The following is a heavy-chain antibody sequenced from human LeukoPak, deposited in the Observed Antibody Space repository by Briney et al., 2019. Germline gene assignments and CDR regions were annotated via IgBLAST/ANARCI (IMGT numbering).Heavy chain of an antibody. CDR3: ACPVAGTGRAAFDI. Sequence: SETLSLTCTVSGGSISSSSYYWSWIRQPPGKGLEWIEEINHSGSTNYNPSLKSRVTISVDTSKNQFSLKLSSVTAADTAVYYCACPVAGTGRAAFDIWGQGTMVTVSS. CDR2: INHSGST. J-gene: IGHJ3*02. D-gene: IGHD6-19*01. V-gene: IGHV4-39*07. CDR1: GGSISSSSYY.